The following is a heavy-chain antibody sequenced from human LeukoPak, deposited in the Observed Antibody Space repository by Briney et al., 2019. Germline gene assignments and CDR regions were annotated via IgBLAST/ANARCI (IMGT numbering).Heavy chain of an antibody. CDR3: AKDYDSSGYYYYFDY. CDR2: ISGSGWST. J-gene: IGHJ4*02. V-gene: IGHV3-23*01. D-gene: IGHD3-22*01. CDR1: GFTFSSYA. Sequence: GGSLRLSCAASGFTFSSYAMSWVRQAPGKGLEWVSAISGSGWSTYYADSVKGRFTISRDNSKNTLYLQMNSLRAEDTAVYYCAKDYDSSGYYYYFDYWGQGTMVTVSS.